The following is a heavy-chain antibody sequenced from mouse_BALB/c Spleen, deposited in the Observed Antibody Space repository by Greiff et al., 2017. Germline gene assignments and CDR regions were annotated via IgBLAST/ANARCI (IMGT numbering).Heavy chain of an antibody. J-gene: IGHJ4*01. CDR3: ARKRVYYGSGDSYYYAMDY. CDR1: GFSLTSYG. V-gene: IGHV2-2*02. CDR2: IWSGGST. D-gene: IGHD1-1*01. Sequence: QVQLQQSGPGLVQPSQSLSITCTVSGFSLTSYGVHWVRQSPGKGLEWLGVIWSGGSTDYNAAFISRLSISKDNSKSQVFFKMNSLQANDTAIYYCARKRVYYGSGDSYYYAMDYWGQGTSVTVSS.